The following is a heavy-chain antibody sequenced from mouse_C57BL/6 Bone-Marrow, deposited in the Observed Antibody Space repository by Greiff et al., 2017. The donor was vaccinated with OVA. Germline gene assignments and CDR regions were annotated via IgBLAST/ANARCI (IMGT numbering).Heavy chain of an antibody. D-gene: IGHD1-1*01. CDR2: ISSGSSTI. V-gene: IGHV5-17*01. CDR1: GFTFSDYG. J-gene: IGHJ1*03. Sequence: EVMLVESGGGLVKPGGSLKLSCAASGFTFSDYGMHWVRQAPEKGLEWVAYISSGSSTIYYADTVKGRFTISRDNAKNTLFLQRTSLRSEDTAMYYCARYYVRYFDVWGTGTTVTVAS. CDR3: ARYYVRYFDV.